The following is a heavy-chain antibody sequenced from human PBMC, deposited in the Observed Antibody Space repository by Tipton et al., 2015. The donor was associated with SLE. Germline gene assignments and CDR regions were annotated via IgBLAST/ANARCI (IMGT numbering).Heavy chain of an antibody. V-gene: IGHV4-34*01. CDR2: INHSGST. J-gene: IGHJ3*02. CDR1: GGSFSGYY. D-gene: IGHD3-22*01. Sequence: TLSLTCAVYGGSFSGYYWSWIRQPPGKGLEWIGEINHSGSTNYNPSLKSRVTISVDTSKNQFSLKLSSVTAADTAVYYCARDQRFTMIAFDIWGQGTMVTVSS. CDR3: ARDQRFTMIAFDI.